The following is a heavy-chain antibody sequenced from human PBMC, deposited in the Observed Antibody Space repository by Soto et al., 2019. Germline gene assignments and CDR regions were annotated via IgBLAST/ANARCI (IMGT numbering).Heavy chain of an antibody. D-gene: IGHD3-22*01. Sequence: QVHLEESGGGVVQPGRSLRLSCAASGFSFSTYGMHWVRQAPGKGLEWVAVISDGGGNEYYADSVKGRFTISRDSSKNTVYLQMNNVRAEDTAVYYCAKDASSGYTRGYFDFWGLGTLVTVSS. CDR1: GFSFSTYG. CDR2: ISDGGGNE. J-gene: IGHJ2*01. CDR3: AKDASSGYTRGYFDF. V-gene: IGHV3-30*18.